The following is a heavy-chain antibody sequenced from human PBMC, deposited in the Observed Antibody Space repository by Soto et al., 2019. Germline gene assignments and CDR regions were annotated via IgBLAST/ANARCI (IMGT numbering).Heavy chain of an antibody. J-gene: IGHJ6*02. CDR3: AKDSYSYYDSSGYYYYYGMDV. D-gene: IGHD3-22*01. Sequence: EVQLLESGGGLVQPGGSLRLSCAASGFTFSSYAMSWVRQAPGKGLEWVSAISGSGGSTYYADSVKGRFTSSRDNSKNTLYLQMNSLRAEDTAVYYCAKDSYSYYDSSGYYYYYGMDVWGQGTTVTVSS. CDR1: GFTFSSYA. CDR2: ISGSGGST. V-gene: IGHV3-23*01.